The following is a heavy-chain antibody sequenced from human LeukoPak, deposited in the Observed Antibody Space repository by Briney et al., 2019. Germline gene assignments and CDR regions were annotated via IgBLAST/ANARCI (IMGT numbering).Heavy chain of an antibody. CDR2: IYYSGST. D-gene: IGHD5-18*01. CDR1: GGSISSGDYY. Sequence: SETLSLTCTVSGGSISSGDYYWSWIRQPPGKGLEWIGYIYYSGSTYYNPSLKSRVTISVDTSKNQFSLKLSSVTAADTAVYYCASEKDTAMVSLWGQGTLVTVSS. J-gene: IGHJ4*02. CDR3: ASEKDTAMVSL. V-gene: IGHV4-30-4*01.